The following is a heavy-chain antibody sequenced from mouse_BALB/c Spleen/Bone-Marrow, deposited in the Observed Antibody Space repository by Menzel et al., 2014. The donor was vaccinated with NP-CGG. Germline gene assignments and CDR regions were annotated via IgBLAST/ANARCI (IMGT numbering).Heavy chain of an antibody. CDR1: GFTFTDYY. D-gene: IGHD1-1*01. V-gene: IGHV7-3*02. J-gene: IGHJ1*01. Sequence: EVRVVESGGGLVQPGGSLRLSCATSGFTFTDYYMSWVRQPPGKALEWLGFIRNKANGYTTDYSVPVKGRFTISRDNSQSILYLQMNTLRAEDSATYYCARDENYDIYWYFDVWGAGTTVTVSS. CDR2: IRNKANGYTT. CDR3: ARDENYDIYWYFDV.